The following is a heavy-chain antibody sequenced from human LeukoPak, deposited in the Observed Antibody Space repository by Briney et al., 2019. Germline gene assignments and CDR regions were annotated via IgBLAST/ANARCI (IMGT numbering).Heavy chain of an antibody. CDR1: GFTFSSYA. J-gene: IGHJ4*02. CDR2: ISYDGSNK. Sequence: TGGSLRLSCAASGFTFSSYAMHWVRQAPGKGLEWVAVISYDGSNKYYADSVKGRFTISRDNSKNTLYLQMNSLRAEDTAVYYCAKGGPWEWEPYDYWGQGTLVTVSS. V-gene: IGHV3-30*04. D-gene: IGHD1-26*01. CDR3: AKGGPWEWEPYDY.